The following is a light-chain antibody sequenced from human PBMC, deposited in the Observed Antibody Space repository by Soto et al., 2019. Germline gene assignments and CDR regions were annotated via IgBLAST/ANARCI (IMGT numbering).Light chain of an antibody. CDR1: QSVNNNY. J-gene: IGKJ4*01. CDR2: GSS. CDR3: QQYGSSPTIT. V-gene: IGKV3-20*01. Sequence: EIVLTQSPGTVSLSPGERATLSCRASQSVNNNYLSWYQHRPGQAPRLLIYGSSYRATGIPDRFSGSGSGTDFTLTISRLEPEDFAVYYCQQYGSSPTITFGGGTKVDIX.